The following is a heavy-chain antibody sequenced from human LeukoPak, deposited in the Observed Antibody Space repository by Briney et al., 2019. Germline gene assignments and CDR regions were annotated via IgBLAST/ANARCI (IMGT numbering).Heavy chain of an antibody. Sequence: SLRLSCAASGFTFDDYAMHWVRQAPGKGLEWVSGISWNSGSIGYADSVKGRFTISRDNAKNSLYLQMNSLGAEDMALYYCAKDMGYNPSYYFDYWGQGTLVTVSS. D-gene: IGHD1-14*01. V-gene: IGHV3-9*03. CDR1: GFTFDDYA. J-gene: IGHJ4*02. CDR2: ISWNSGSI. CDR3: AKDMGYNPSYYFDY.